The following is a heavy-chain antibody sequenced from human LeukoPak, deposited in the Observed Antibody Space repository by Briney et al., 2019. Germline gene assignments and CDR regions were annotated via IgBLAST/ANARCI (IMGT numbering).Heavy chain of an antibody. CDR1: GFTFSSYA. Sequence: GGSLRLSCAASGFTFSSYAMHWVRQAPGKGLEWVAVISYDGSNKYYADSVKGRFTISRDNSKNTLYLQMNSLRPEDTAVYYCGGLAVFDYWGQGTLVTVSS. V-gene: IGHV3-30-3*01. CDR3: GGLAVFDY. CDR2: ISYDGSNK. D-gene: IGHD2-15*01. J-gene: IGHJ4*02.